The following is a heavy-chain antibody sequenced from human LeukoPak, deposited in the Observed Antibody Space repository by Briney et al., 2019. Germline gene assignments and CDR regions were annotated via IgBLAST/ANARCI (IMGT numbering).Heavy chain of an antibody. D-gene: IGHD4/OR15-4a*01. CDR1: GGSISSSSYY. Sequence: SETLSLTCTVSGGSISSSSYYWGWIRQPPGKGLEWIGSIYYSGSTYYNPSLKSRVTISVDTSKNQFSLKLSSVTAADTAVYYCAREVRNYYYYYYMDVWGKGTTVTVSS. CDR3: AREVRNYYYYYYMDV. J-gene: IGHJ6*03. V-gene: IGHV4-39*07. CDR2: IYYSGST.